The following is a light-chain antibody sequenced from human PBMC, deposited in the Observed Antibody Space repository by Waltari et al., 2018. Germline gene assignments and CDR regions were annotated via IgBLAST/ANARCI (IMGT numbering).Light chain of an antibody. V-gene: IGKV3-15*01. CDR3: QQYNNWPLT. CDR1: QSVNSK. Sequence: EIVMTQSPATLSVSPGGRATLSCRASQSVNSKLAWYQQKPGQAPRLLIYGASTRATDIPARFSGSGSGTDFTLTITSLQSEDFAVFHCQQYNNWPLTFGGGTKVEIK. J-gene: IGKJ4*01. CDR2: GAS.